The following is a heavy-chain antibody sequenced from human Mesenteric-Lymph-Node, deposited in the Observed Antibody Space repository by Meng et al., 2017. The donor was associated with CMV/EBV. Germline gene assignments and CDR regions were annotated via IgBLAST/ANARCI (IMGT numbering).Heavy chain of an antibody. V-gene: IGHV4-61*01. CDR1: GGSVSSGSYY. Sequence: LTCTVSGGSVSSGSYYWSWIRQPPGKGLEWIGYVYSSGGTNYNPSLKSRVTISLDTSRNQFSLKLSSVTAADTAVYYCARLLEGLDYWGQGTLVTRLL. CDR3: ARLLEGLDY. J-gene: IGHJ4*02. CDR2: VYSSGGT. D-gene: IGHD3-3*01.